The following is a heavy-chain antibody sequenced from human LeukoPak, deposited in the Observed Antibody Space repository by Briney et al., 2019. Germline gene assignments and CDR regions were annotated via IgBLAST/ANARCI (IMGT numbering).Heavy chain of an antibody. CDR2: IWYDGSNK. V-gene: IGHV3-33*01. J-gene: IGHJ4*02. CDR3: ARDFDGGNAFDY. D-gene: IGHD4-23*01. Sequence: PGRSLRLSCAASGFTFSTYGMHWVRQAPGKGLEWVAVIWYDGSNKYYGDSVKGRFTISRDNSKNTLYMQMNSLRAEDTAMYYCARDFDGGNAFDYWGQGTLVPVSS. CDR1: GFTFSTYG.